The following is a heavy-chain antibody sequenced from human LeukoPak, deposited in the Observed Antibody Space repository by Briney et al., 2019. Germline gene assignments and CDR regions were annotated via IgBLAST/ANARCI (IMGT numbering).Heavy chain of an antibody. CDR2: ISGSGGST. CDR1: GFTFSSYA. V-gene: IGHV3-23*01. D-gene: IGHD6-13*01. J-gene: IGHJ5*02. Sequence: GGSLRLSCAASGFTFSSYAMSWVRQAPGKGLEWVSAISGSGGSTYYADSVKGRFTISRDNSKHTLYLQMNSLRAEDTAVYYCAKDAGSSWYRDWFDPWGQGTLVTVSS. CDR3: AKDAGSSWYRDWFDP.